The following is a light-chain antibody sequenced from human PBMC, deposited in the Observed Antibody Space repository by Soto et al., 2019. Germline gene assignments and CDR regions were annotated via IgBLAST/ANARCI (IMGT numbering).Light chain of an antibody. Sequence: EMVLTQSPATLSLSPGERVTLSGRASQSVSNSLVWYQQKAGQAPRLLLYGISYRATGVPARFSGSGSGTDFTLSISSLEPEDFAVYYCQQYGSSLFSFGPGTKVDIK. V-gene: IGKV3-20*01. J-gene: IGKJ3*01. CDR3: QQYGSSLFS. CDR2: GIS. CDR1: QSVSNS.